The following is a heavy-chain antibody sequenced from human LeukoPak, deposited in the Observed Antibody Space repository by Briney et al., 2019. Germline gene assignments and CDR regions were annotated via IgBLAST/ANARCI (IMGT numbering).Heavy chain of an antibody. CDR1: GYTFTNYG. D-gene: IGHD2-15*01. Sequence: PWASVKVSCKASGYTFTNYGITWVRQAPGQGLEWMGWINPNSGGTNYAQKFQGRVTMTRDTSISTAYMELSRLRSDDTAVYYCARGGYCSGGSCYSDYMDVWGKGTTVTVSS. J-gene: IGHJ6*03. CDR2: INPNSGGT. CDR3: ARGGYCSGGSCYSDYMDV. V-gene: IGHV1-2*02.